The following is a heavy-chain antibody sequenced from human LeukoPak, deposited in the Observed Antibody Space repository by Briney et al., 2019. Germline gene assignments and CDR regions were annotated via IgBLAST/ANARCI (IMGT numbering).Heavy chain of an antibody. CDR3: ARAPGYGAAYYFDY. CDR1: GFTFSNFA. V-gene: IGHV3-30*04. J-gene: IGHJ4*02. CDR2: VSYDGSYK. D-gene: IGHD1-1*01. Sequence: GGSLRLSCAASGFTFSNFAMHWVRQAPGKGLEWVAVVSYDGSYKYYADSVKGRFTISRDNSKNTLYLQMNSLRAEDTAVYYCARAPGYGAAYYFDYWGQGTLVTVSS.